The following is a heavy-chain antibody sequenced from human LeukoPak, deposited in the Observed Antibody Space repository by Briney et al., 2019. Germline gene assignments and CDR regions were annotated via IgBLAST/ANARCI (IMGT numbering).Heavy chain of an antibody. V-gene: IGHV3-7*01. J-gene: IGHJ4*02. Sequence: GGSLRPSCAASGFTFSSYWMSWVRQAPGKGLEWVANIKQDGSEKYYVDSVKGRFTISRDNAKNSLYLQMNSLRAEDTAVYYCARYYYGSGSYYCGIDYWGQGTLVTVSS. CDR1: GFTFSSYW. CDR3: ARYYYGSGSYYCGIDY. CDR2: IKQDGSEK. D-gene: IGHD3-10*01.